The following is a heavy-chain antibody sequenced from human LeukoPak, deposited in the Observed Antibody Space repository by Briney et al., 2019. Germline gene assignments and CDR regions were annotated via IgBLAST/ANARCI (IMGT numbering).Heavy chain of an antibody. D-gene: IGHD4-23*01. CDR2: MKPSSGAT. Sequence: ASVKVSCKASGYTFTDYFIHWLRQAPGQGLEWIGWMKPSSGATDYAQKFQGRVTMTRDTSISTAYMELTRLTSDDTAVYYCARDFYGGNSPVDYWGHGTLVTVSS. V-gene: IGHV1-2*02. CDR3: ARDFYGGNSPVDY. CDR1: GYTFTDYF. J-gene: IGHJ4*01.